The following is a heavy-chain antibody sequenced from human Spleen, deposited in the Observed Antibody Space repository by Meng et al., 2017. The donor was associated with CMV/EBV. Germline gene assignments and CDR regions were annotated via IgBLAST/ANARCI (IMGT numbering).Heavy chain of an antibody. CDR3: AKGDFRTLFDY. J-gene: IGHJ4*02. D-gene: IGHD2/OR15-2a*01. CDR2: ISGSGGST. V-gene: IGHV3-23*01. CDR1: GFTFSSYA. Sequence: GESLKISCAASGFTFSSYATSWVRQAPGKGLEWVSSISGSGGSTYYGDSVKGRFTVSRDNSKNTLYLQMNSLRAEDTAVYFCAKGDFRTLFDYWGQGTLVTVSS.